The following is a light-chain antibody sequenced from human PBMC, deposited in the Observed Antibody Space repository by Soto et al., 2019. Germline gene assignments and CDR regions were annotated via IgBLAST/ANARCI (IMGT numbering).Light chain of an antibody. J-gene: IGKJ3*01. CDR3: QQYGSSPPFT. CDR2: GAS. Sequence: EIVLTQSPGTLSLSPGERATLSCRASQSVSPYLAWYQHKPGQAPRLLIYGASSRATGFSDRFSGSGSGKDFTLTISRLEPEDFAVYFCQQYGSSPPFTFGPGTKVDIK. CDR1: QSVSPY. V-gene: IGKV3-20*01.